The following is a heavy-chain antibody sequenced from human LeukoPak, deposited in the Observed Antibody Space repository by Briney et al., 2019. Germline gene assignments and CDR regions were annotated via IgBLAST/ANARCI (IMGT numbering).Heavy chain of an antibody. CDR3: ASPLGYCSGGSCGY. J-gene: IGHJ4*02. D-gene: IGHD2-15*01. CDR1: GYTFTGYY. Sequence: ASVKVSCKASGYTFTGYYMHWVRQAPGQGLEWMGRINPNSGGTNYAQKFQGRVAMTRDTSISTAYMELSRLRSDDTAVYYCASPLGYCSGGSCGYWGQRTLVTVSS. V-gene: IGHV1-2*06. CDR2: INPNSGGT.